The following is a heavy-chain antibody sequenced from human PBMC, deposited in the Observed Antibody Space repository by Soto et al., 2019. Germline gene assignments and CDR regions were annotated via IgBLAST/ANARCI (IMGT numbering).Heavy chain of an antibody. CDR1: GYSFTSYW. CDR3: ASMHYDFWSGSYYGMDV. V-gene: IGHV5-10-1*01. J-gene: IGHJ6*02. Sequence: PGESLKISCKGSGYSFTSYWISWVRQMPGKGLEWMGRIDPSDSYTNYSPSFQGHVTISADKSISTAYLQWSSLKASDTAMYYCASMHYDFWSGSYYGMDVWGQGTTVTV. D-gene: IGHD3-3*01. CDR2: IDPSDSYT.